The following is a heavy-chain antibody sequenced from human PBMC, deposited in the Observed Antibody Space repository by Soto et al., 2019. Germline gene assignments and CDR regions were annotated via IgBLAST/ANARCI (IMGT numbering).Heavy chain of an antibody. Sequence: PSETLSLTCSVAGGSSGDNGCCWVWIRQPPGKGLEWVGGIFYTGTTYYSPSLKDRVTISVDTSKNSFSLNLTSVTAADTAVYFCARLVVVAPVANAWGQGTLVTVSS. V-gene: IGHV4-39*02. CDR2: IFYTGTT. CDR3: ARLVVVAPVANA. D-gene: IGHD2-2*01. CDR1: GGSSGDNGCC. J-gene: IGHJ5*02.